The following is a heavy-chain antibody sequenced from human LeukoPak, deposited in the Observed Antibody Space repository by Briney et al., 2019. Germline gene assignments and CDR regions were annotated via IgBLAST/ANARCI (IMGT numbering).Heavy chain of an antibody. J-gene: IGHJ4*02. D-gene: IGHD3-22*01. CDR1: GGSISSSSYY. CDR3: ARGRLSSGYLPLRTHFDY. V-gene: IGHV4-39*01. CDR2: IYYSGRT. Sequence: SETLSLTCTVSGGSISSSSYYWGWIRQPPGKGLEWIGSIYYSGRTYYNPSLKSRVTISVDTSKNQFSLKLSSVTAADTAVYYCARGRLSSGYLPLRTHFDYWGQGTLVTVSS.